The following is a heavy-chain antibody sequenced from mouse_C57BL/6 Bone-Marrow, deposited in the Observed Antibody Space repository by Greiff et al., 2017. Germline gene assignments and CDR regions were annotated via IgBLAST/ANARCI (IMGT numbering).Heavy chain of an antibody. CDR1: GYTFTSYG. D-gene: IGHD1-1*01. CDR2: IYPRSGNT. CDR3: ARNYYYGSSFFDY. J-gene: IGHJ2*01. Sequence: VQVVESGAELARPGASVKLSCKASGYTFTSYGISWVKQRTGQGLEWIGEIYPRSGNTYYNEQFKGTATMTADKSSSTAYMELRSLTSEDSAVYFCARNYYYGSSFFDYWGQGTTLTVSS. V-gene: IGHV1-81*01.